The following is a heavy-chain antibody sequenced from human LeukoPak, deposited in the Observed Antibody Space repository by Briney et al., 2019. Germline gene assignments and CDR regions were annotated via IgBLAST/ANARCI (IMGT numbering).Heavy chain of an antibody. V-gene: IGHV4-34*01. CDR3: ARGRPYGSGSYYKYYYYMDV. D-gene: IGHD3-10*01. CDR1: GGSFSGYY. J-gene: IGHJ6*03. CDR2: INHSGST. Sequence: SETLSLTCAVYGGSFSGYYWSWIRQPPGKGLEWIGEINHSGSTNYNPSLKSRVTISVDTSKNQFSLKLSSVTGADTAVYYCARGRPYGSGSYYKYYYYMDVWGKGTTVTVSS.